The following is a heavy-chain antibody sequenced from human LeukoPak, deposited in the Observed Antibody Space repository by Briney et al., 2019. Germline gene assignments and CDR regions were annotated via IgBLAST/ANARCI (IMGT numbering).Heavy chain of an antibody. Sequence: PGGSLRLSCAAFGFTFSSYAMHWVRQAPGKGLEWVAVISYDGSNKYYADSVKGRFTISRDNSKNTLYLQMNSLRAEDTAVYYCARAQTLSFSPFDYWGQGTLVTVSS. CDR2: ISYDGSNK. CDR3: ARAQTLSFSPFDY. D-gene: IGHD3-3*02. CDR1: GFTFSSYA. V-gene: IGHV3-30-3*01. J-gene: IGHJ4*02.